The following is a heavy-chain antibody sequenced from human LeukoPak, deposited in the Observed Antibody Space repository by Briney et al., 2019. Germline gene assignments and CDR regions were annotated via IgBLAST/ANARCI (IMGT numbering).Heavy chain of an antibody. CDR3: AAGSGWQPYYYYYYMDV. V-gene: IGHV3-23*01. CDR2: ISGSGGST. CDR1: GFTFSSYA. J-gene: IGHJ6*03. D-gene: IGHD6-19*01. Sequence: GGSLRLSCAASGFTFSSYAMSWVRQAPGKGLEWVSAISGSGGSTYYADSVKGRFIISRDNSKNTVYLQMNSLRGEDTAVYYCAAGSGWQPYYYYYYMDVWGKGTTVTVSS.